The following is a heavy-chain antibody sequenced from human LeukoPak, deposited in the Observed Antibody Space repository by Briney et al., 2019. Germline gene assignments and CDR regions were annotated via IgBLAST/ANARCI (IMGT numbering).Heavy chain of an antibody. CDR1: GGSISSYY. V-gene: IGHV4-4*07. CDR3: ARAQYSSSWYPPL. CDR2: IYSSGST. Sequence: SETLSLTCTVSGGSISSYYWSWIRQPAGKGLEWIRRIYSSGSTNYNPSLRGRVTMSVDTSKNQFSLKLSSVTAADTAIYYCARAQYSSSWYPPLWGQGTLVTVSS. D-gene: IGHD6-13*01. J-gene: IGHJ4*02.